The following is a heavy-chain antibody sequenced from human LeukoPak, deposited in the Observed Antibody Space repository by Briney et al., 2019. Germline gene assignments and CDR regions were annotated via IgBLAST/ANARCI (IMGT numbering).Heavy chain of an antibody. CDR3: AKGDFYGSGRDYYYYMDV. J-gene: IGHJ6*03. D-gene: IGHD3-10*01. CDR1: GFIFSDYY. Sequence: GGSLRLSCAASGFIFSDYYMSWIRQAPGKGLEWVSYISSSGSSIYYADSVKGRFTISRDNSKNTLYLQMNSLRAEDTAVYNCAKGDFYGSGRDYYYYMDVWGKGTTVTISS. CDR2: ISSSGSSI. V-gene: IGHV3-11*01.